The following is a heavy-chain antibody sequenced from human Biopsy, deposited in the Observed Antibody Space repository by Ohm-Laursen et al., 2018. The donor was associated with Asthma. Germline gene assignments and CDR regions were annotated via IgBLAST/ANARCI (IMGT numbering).Heavy chain of an antibody. D-gene: IGHD4-17*01. CDR2: IYSGGTS. CDR3: ARVAYGDLTCFDP. V-gene: IGHV3-53*01. J-gene: IGHJ5*02. CDR1: GFTVSRDH. Sequence: SLRLSCAASGFTVSRDHMFWVRQAPGKGLEWVSVIYSGGTSHTADSVRGRFTISRDNAKNTLYLQMNSLRAEDTAVYYCARVAYGDLTCFDPWGQGTLVTVSS.